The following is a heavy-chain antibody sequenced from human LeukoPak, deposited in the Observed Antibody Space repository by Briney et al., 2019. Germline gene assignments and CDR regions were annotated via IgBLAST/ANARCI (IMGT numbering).Heavy chain of an antibody. V-gene: IGHV1-2*02. CDR3: ARDSQGVVVPAASPDY. CDR1: GYTFTGYY. CDR2: INPNSGGT. D-gene: IGHD2-2*01. J-gene: IGHJ4*02. Sequence: ASVKVSCKASGYTFTGYYMHWVRQAPGQGLEWMGWINPNSGGTNYAQKFQGRVTMTRDTSISTAYMELSRLRSDDTAVYYCARDSQGVVVPAASPDYWGQGTLVTVSS.